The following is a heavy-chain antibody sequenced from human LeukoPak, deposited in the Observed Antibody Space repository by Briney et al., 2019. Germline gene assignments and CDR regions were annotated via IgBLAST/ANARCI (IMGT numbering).Heavy chain of an antibody. Sequence: SQTLSLTCTVSGGSISSGGYYWSWIRQHPGKGLEWIGYIYCSGSTYYNPSLKSRVTISVDTSKNQFSLKLSSVTAADTAVYYCARASYYYDSSGYFDYWGQGTLVTVSS. CDR3: ARASYYYDSSGYFDY. CDR1: GGSISSGGYY. V-gene: IGHV4-31*03. D-gene: IGHD3-22*01. J-gene: IGHJ4*02. CDR2: IYCSGST.